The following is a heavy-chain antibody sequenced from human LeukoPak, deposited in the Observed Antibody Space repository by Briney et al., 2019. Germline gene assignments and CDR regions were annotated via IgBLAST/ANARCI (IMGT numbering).Heavy chain of an antibody. CDR1: GFTLSAHV. Sequence: GGSLRLSCAASGFTLSAHVMGWVRQAPGKGLEWVARSKNRDNRYTTEYAASVRGRFTISRDDSKNSLNLQMNSLRTEDTGVYYCARGGNSSSWYNFDYWGQGTLVTVSS. D-gene: IGHD6-13*01. V-gene: IGHV3-72*01. J-gene: IGHJ4*02. CDR2: SKNRDNRYTT. CDR3: ARGGNSSSWYNFDY.